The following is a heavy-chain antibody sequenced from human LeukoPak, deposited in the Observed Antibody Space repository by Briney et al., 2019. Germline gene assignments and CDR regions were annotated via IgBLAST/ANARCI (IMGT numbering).Heavy chain of an antibody. Sequence: GGSLQISCKGSGYSFTSYWISWVRQMPGKGLEWMGRIDPSDSYTNYSPSFQGHVTISADKSISTAYLQWSSLKASDTAMYYCASYPLPNCSGGSCYNWGQGTLVTVSS. J-gene: IGHJ4*02. D-gene: IGHD2-15*01. CDR2: IDPSDSYT. V-gene: IGHV5-10-1*01. CDR3: ASYPLPNCSGGSCYN. CDR1: GYSFTSYW.